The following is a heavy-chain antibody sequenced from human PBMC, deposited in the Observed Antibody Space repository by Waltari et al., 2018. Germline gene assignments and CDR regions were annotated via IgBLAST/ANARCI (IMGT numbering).Heavy chain of an antibody. CDR3: ARHRSSTSCYAPFDY. Sequence: QVQLQESGPGRVKPSETLSLTCAVSGYSISSVYYWGWIRQPPGKGLEWIGSIYHSGSTYYNPSLKSQVTISVDTSKNQFSLKLSSVTAADTAVYYCARHRSSTSCYAPFDYWGQGTLVTVSS. D-gene: IGHD2-2*01. CDR2: IYHSGST. V-gene: IGHV4-38-2*01. CDR1: GYSISSVYY. J-gene: IGHJ4*02.